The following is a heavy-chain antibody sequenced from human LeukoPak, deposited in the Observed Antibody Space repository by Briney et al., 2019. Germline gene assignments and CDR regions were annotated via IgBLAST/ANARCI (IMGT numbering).Heavy chain of an antibody. V-gene: IGHV3-23*01. D-gene: IGHD5/OR15-5a*01. J-gene: IGHJ5*01. CDR3: TKDLRGWSNS. CDR2: MSGSGDST. CDR1: GFTLTSYA. Sequence: GSLRHSCAASGFTLTSYAMSWVRQAPGQGLEWVSAMSGSGDSTNYADSVKGRFTISRDNSKNTVYLQMNSLRADDTAVYYRTKDLRGWSNSWGQGTLVTVSS.